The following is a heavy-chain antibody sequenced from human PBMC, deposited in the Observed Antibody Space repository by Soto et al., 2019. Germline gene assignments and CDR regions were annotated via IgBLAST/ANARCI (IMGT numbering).Heavy chain of an antibody. CDR3: AKEGDRVAYVSCNY. Sequence: QVQLVESGGGVVQPGRSLRLSCAASGFSFSSYGMHWVRQAPGKGLEWVAVNSRDGGTVYYTDSVKGRFTISRDNSKNTLYLQMNSLRDEDTVVYYFAKEGDRVAYVSCNYWGQGTMVTVSS. CDR1: GFSFSSYG. CDR2: NSRDGGTV. J-gene: IGHJ4*02. V-gene: IGHV3-30*18. D-gene: IGHD2-15*01.